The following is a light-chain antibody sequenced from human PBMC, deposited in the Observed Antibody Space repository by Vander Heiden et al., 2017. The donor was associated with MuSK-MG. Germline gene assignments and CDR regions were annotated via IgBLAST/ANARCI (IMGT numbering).Light chain of an antibody. J-gene: IGKJ2*01. CDR3: LQDYSYSYS. CDR1: QGIGDY. V-gene: IGKV1-6*01. Sequence: ASQIAQSPSSLSASVGDSVTFTCRASQGIGDYLAWYQQKPGRAPRLLIYGASTLQSGVPSRFSGSGSGTDFSLTISSLQPEDFATYHCLQDYSYSYSFGQGTKLEIK. CDR2: GAS.